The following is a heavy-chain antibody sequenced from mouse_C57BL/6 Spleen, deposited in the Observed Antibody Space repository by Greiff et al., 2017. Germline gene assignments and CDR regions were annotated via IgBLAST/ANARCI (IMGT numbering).Heavy chain of an antibody. Sequence: VQLVESGAELVRPGASVTLSCKASGYTFTDYEMHWVKQTPVHGLEWIGAIDPETGGTAYNPKFKGKAIMTADKSSSTAFLELRSLTSEDSAVDYCAGEMDYWGQGTSVTVSS. CDR2: IDPETGGT. V-gene: IGHV1-15*01. J-gene: IGHJ4*01. CDR1: GYTFTDYE. CDR3: AGEMDY.